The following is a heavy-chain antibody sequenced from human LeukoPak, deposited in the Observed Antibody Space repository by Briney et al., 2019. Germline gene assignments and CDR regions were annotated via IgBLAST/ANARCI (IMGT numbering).Heavy chain of an antibody. CDR1: GGSISSYY. V-gene: IGHV4-59*12. Sequence: SETLSLTCTVSGGSISSYYWSWIRQPPGKGLEWIGYIYYSGSTNYNPSLKSRVTISVDTSKNQFSLKLSSVTAADTAVYYCAKDGLGFSEWLPPLGYWGQGTLVTVSS. D-gene: IGHD3-3*01. J-gene: IGHJ4*02. CDR3: AKDGLGFSEWLPPLGY. CDR2: IYYSGST.